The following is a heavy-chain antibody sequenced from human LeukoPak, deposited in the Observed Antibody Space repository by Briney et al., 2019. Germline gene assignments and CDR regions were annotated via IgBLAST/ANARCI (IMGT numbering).Heavy chain of an antibody. J-gene: IGHJ6*02. Sequence: SETLSLTCTVSGGSISSYYWSWIRQPPGKGLEWIGYIYYSGSTNYNPSLKSRVTISVDTSKNQFSLKLSSVTAADTAVHYCARRGYYDSSGYSYYYYYGMDVWGQGTTVTVSS. D-gene: IGHD3-22*01. V-gene: IGHV4-59*08. CDR3: ARRGYYDSSGYSYYYYYGMDV. CDR2: IYYSGST. CDR1: GGSISSYY.